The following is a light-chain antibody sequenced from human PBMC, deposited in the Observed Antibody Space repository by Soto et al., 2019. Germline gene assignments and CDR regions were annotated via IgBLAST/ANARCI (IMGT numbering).Light chain of an antibody. CDR2: EVS. CDR3: NSYATGTNRV. CDR1: SSDIGDYDY. V-gene: IGLV2-14*01. Sequence: QSVLTQPASVSWSPGHSITIACTGSSSDIGDYDYVSWYQQHPGKAPKVLISEVSNRPSGVSNRFSGSKSGNTASLTISGLQAEEEADYYCNSYATGTNRVFGTGTKVTAL. J-gene: IGLJ1*01.